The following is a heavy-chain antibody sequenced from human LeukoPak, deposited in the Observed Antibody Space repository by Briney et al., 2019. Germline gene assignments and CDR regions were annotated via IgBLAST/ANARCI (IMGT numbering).Heavy chain of an antibody. Sequence: PSETLSLTCTVSGGSISSSSYYWGWIRQPPGKGLEWIGSIYYSGSTYYNPSLKSRVTISVDTSKNQFSLKLSSVTAADTAVYYCARVWLRWLQFDYWGQGTLVTVSS. V-gene: IGHV4-39*07. CDR3: ARVWLRWLQFDY. CDR1: GGSISSSSYY. D-gene: IGHD5-24*01. CDR2: IYYSGST. J-gene: IGHJ4*02.